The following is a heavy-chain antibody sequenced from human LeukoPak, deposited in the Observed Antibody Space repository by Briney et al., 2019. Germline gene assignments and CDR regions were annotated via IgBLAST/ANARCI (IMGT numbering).Heavy chain of an antibody. Sequence: GSLRLSCAASGFSFSSYSMNWVRQAPGKGLEWIGSIYYSGSTYYNPSLKSRVTISVDTSKNQFSLKLSSVTAADTAVYYCARGRAAAGRFDPWGQGTLVTVSS. J-gene: IGHJ5*02. V-gene: IGHV4-39*07. CDR2: IYYSGST. D-gene: IGHD6-13*01. CDR3: ARGRAAAGRFDP. CDR1: GFSFSSYS.